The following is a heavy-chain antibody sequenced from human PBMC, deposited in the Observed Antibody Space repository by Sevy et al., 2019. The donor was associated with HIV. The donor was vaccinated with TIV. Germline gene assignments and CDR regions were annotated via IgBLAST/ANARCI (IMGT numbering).Heavy chain of an antibody. CDR2: IYYSGST. CDR1: GGSISNYY. V-gene: IGHV4-59*01. D-gene: IGHD6-13*01. Sequence: SETLSLTCSVSGGSISNYYWSWIRQPPGKGLEWIGYIYYSGSTNYNPSLKSRVTISVDTSKNQFSLKLSSVTAADTALYYCARESIAAGRDFDYWGQGTLVTVSS. CDR3: ARESIAAGRDFDY. J-gene: IGHJ4*02.